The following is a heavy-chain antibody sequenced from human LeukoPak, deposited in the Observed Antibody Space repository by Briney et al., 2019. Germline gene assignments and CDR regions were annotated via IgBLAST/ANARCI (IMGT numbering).Heavy chain of an antibody. Sequence: GGSLRLSCVDSGFTFSNAWMSWGGQAPGKGLEWIGRIKSKTDGETTNYAEPVRGRFTISRDDSKSAVYLQMNSLKIQDTAVYYCTTDLGTYYHGSQRLIPIDYWGQGTLVTVSS. CDR2: IKSKTDGETT. CDR3: TTDLGTYYHGSQRLIPIDY. CDR1: GFTFSNAW. D-gene: IGHD3-10*01. V-gene: IGHV3-15*01. J-gene: IGHJ4*02.